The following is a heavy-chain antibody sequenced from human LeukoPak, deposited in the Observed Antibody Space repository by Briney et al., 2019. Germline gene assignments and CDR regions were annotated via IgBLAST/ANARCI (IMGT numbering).Heavy chain of an antibody. J-gene: IGHJ5*02. V-gene: IGHV1-18*01. CDR3: ARDLVVVADNWFDP. Sequence: ASVKVSCKASGYTFTSYGISWVRQTPGQGLEWMGWISAYNGNTSYAQKLQGRVTMTTDTSTSTAYMELRRLRSDDTAVYYCARDLVVVADNWFDPWGQGTLVTVSS. CDR2: ISAYNGNT. CDR1: GYTFTSYG. D-gene: IGHD2-15*01.